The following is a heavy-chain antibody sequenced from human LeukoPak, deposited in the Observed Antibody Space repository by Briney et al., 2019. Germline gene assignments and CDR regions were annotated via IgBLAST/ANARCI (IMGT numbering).Heavy chain of an antibody. D-gene: IGHD4-23*01. CDR1: GGSISSYY. Sequence: SETLSLTCTVSGGSISSYYWSWIRQPAGKGLEWIGRIYSSGSTNYNPSLKSRVTMSVDTSKNQFSLKLSSVTAADTAVYYCARALGTTVVTHGNDAFDIWGQGTTVTVSS. V-gene: IGHV4-4*07. J-gene: IGHJ3*02. CDR2: IYSSGST. CDR3: ARALGTTVVTHGNDAFDI.